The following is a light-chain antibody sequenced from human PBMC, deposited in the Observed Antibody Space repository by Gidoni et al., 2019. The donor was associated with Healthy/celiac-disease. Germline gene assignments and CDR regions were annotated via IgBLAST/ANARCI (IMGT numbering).Light chain of an antibody. CDR3: QQDNNFPPT. V-gene: IGKV1-12*01. Sequence: IHMTQPPSSVSASVGDRATITCRACQGASRCLAWYQQKPVKAPKLLLQAASSLQKRVPSRFSGSGTGTDFTPTISSLQPGDFATYYCQQDNNFPPTFGQGTKVEIK. J-gene: IGKJ1*01. CDR1: QGASRC. CDR2: AAS.